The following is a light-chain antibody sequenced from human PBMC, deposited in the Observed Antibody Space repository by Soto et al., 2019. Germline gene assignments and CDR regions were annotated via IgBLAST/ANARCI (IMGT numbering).Light chain of an antibody. CDR1: QGIGNY. V-gene: IGKV1-33*01. Sequence: DIQMTQSPSSLSASIGNTVAITCQASQGIGNYLSWYQQKPGKAPRLLMHDASNLESGVPSRFRGSGSGTDITLTISSLQPADFATYYCQQYDVLPYTFGPGTKLEI. CDR2: DAS. CDR3: QQYDVLPYT. J-gene: IGKJ2*01.